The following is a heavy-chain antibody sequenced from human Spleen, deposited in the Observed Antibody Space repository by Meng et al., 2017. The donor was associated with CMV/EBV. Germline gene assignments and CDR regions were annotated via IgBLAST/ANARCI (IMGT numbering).Heavy chain of an antibody. CDR2: IYNSGST. Sequence: SGCAVSSSSYYWRWIRQPPGKGLEWIGYIYNSGSTNYNPSQKSRVTISVDTTKNQFSLKLSSVTAADTAVYYCARELPSDYGYYFDYWGQGTLVTVSS. CDR3: ARELPSDYGYYFDY. V-gene: IGHV4-61*01. CDR1: GCAVSSSSYY. J-gene: IGHJ4*02. D-gene: IGHD4-17*01.